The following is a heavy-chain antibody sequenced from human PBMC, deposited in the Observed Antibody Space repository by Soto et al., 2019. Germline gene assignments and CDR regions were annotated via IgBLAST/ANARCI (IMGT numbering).Heavy chain of an antibody. CDR2: INAGNGNT. CDR3: ARVVAVAADFDY. V-gene: IGHV1-3*05. CDR1: GYTFTGYA. J-gene: IGHJ4*02. Sequence: QVQLVQSGAEEKKPGASVKVSCKASGYTFTGYAMHWVRQAPGQRLEWMGWINAGNGNTKYSQKFQGRVTITRDTSASTVYMELSSLRSEDTAVYYCARVVAVAADFDYWGQGTLVTVSS. D-gene: IGHD6-19*01.